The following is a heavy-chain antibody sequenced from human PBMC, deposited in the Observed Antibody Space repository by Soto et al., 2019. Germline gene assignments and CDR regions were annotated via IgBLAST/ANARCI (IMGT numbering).Heavy chain of an antibody. CDR1: GGSINTVGYY. J-gene: IGHJ6*02. CDR2: IYYSGSR. V-gene: IGHV4-31*03. Sequence: SETLSLTCSVSGGSINTVGYYWTWIRQQPGEGLEWIGYIYYSGSRDYNPSLKSRVSMSVDASKNQFSLNLTSVTAADTAVYYCAKESGGYDSFTRYGLDVWGQATTVT. D-gene: IGHD6-25*01. CDR3: AKESGGYDSFTRYGLDV.